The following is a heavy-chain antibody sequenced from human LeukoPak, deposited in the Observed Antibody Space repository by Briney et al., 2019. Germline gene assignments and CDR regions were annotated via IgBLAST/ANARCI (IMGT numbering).Heavy chain of an antibody. V-gene: IGHV1-69*01. D-gene: IGHD5-18*01. CDR2: ITPIFGTA. CDR1: GGTFSSYA. J-gene: IGHJ5*02. CDR3: ARDRIQFSLSWFDP. Sequence: SVKVSCKASGGTFSSYAISWVRQAPGQGLEWMGGITPIFGTANYAQKFQGRVTITADESTSTAYTELSSLRSEDTAVYYCARDRIQFSLSWFDPWGQGTLVTVSS.